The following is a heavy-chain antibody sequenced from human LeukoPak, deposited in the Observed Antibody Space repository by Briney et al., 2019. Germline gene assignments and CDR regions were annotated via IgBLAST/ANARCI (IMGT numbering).Heavy chain of an antibody. Sequence: GGSLRLSCAASGFTFSSHAMSWVRQAPGEGLERVSAISGSGGSTYYADSVKGRFTISRDNSKNTLYLQMNSLRAEDTAVYYCAKGLAAAGTSPYYYYYGMDVWGQGTTVTVSS. D-gene: IGHD6-13*01. CDR1: GFTFSSHA. CDR3: AKGLAAAGTSPYYYYYGMDV. V-gene: IGHV3-23*01. CDR2: ISGSGGST. J-gene: IGHJ6*02.